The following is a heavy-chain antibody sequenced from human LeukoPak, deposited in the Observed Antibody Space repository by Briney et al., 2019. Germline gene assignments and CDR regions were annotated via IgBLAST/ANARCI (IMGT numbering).Heavy chain of an antibody. CDR1: GGSFSTYY. V-gene: IGHV4-4*07. CDR2: IYTSGST. J-gene: IGHJ4*02. Sequence: SETLSLTCTVSGGSFSTYYWSWIRQPAGKGLEWIGRIYTSGSTNYIPSLKSRVTMSVDTSKNQFSLKLSSVTAADTAVYYCARPGRYCSGGSCYSDYFDYSGQGTLVTVSS. CDR3: ARPGRYCSGGSCYSDYFDY. D-gene: IGHD2-15*01.